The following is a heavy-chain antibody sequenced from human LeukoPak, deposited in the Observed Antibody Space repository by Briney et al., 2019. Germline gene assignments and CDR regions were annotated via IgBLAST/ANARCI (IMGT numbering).Heavy chain of an antibody. CDR1: GGSISSGSYY. CDR2: IYISGST. J-gene: IGHJ4*02. Sequence: PSQTLSLTCTVSGGSISSGSYYWSWIRQPAGKGLEWIGRIYISGSTDYNPSLKSRVTLSVDTSKNQFSLRLSSVTAAGTAVYYCARKEVGQYYFDYWGQGTLVTVSS. CDR3: ARKEVGQYYFDY. V-gene: IGHV4-61*02. D-gene: IGHD2-2*01.